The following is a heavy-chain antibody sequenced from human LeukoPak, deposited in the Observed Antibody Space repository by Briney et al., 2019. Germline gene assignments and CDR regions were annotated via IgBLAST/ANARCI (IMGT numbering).Heavy chain of an antibody. CDR1: GYTFTSYW. Sequence: GESLKISCKGPGYTFTSYWIGWGRQMPGKGLEWMVIIYPGDSDTRYSPSFQGQVTISADKSISTAYLQWSSLKASDSAMYYCARLTMVCGGYMDVWGKGTTVTISS. J-gene: IGHJ6*03. CDR2: IYPGDSDT. CDR3: ARLTMVCGGYMDV. V-gene: IGHV5-51*01. D-gene: IGHD3-10*01.